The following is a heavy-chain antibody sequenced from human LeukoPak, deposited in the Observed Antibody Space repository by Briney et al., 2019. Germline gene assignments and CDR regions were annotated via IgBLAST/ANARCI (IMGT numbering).Heavy chain of an antibody. D-gene: IGHD2-2*03. CDR2: ISYDGSTE. Sequence: PGGSLRLSCAASGISFSRYAMHWVRQAPGKGLEWAAVISYDGSTEYYADSVKGRFTISRDNPKNTLYVQMNSLRVDDTAVYYCVRDGYCGSASCRGWFDPWGQGTLATVSS. CDR3: VRDGYCGSASCRGWFDP. V-gene: IGHV3-30*04. J-gene: IGHJ5*02. CDR1: GISFSRYA.